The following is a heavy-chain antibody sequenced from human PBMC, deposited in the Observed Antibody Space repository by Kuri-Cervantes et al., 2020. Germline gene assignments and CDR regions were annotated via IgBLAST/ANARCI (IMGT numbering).Heavy chain of an antibody. V-gene: IGHV3-11*04. CDR3: AKSGGYGSGSYYYFDY. D-gene: IGHD3-10*01. J-gene: IGHJ4*02. CDR2: ISSSGSTI. CDR1: GFTFSDYY. Sequence: GESLKISCAASGFTFSDYYMSWIRQAPGKGLEWVSYISSSGSTIYYADSVKGRFTISRDNSKNTLYLQMNSLRAEDTAVYYCAKSGGYGSGSYYYFDYWGQGTLVTVSS.